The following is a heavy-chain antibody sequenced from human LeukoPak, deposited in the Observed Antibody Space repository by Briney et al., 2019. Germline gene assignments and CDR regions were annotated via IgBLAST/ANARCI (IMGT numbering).Heavy chain of an antibody. CDR1: GGSISSGSYY. J-gene: IGHJ3*02. Sequence: PSETLSLTCTVSGGSISSGSYYWSWIRQPAGKGLEWIGRIYTSGSTNYNPSLKSRVTISVDTSKNQFSLKLSSVTAADTAVYYCARVLRDYYEAFDIWGQGTMVTVSS. V-gene: IGHV4-61*02. CDR3: ARVLRDYYEAFDI. CDR2: IYTSGST. D-gene: IGHD3-10*01.